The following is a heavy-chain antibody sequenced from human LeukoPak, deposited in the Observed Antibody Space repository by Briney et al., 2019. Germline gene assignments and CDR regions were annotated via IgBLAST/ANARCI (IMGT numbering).Heavy chain of an antibody. CDR1: GGTFSSYA. CDR2: IIPIFGTA. CDR3: ARDRGSPWNAFDI. J-gene: IGHJ3*02. Sequence: GASVKVSCKASGGTFSSYAISWVRQAPGQGLEWMGGIIPIFGTANYAQKFQGRVTITADESTSTAYMELSSLRSEDTAVYYCARDRGSPWNAFDIWGQGTMVTVSS. V-gene: IGHV1-69*13. D-gene: IGHD3-10*01.